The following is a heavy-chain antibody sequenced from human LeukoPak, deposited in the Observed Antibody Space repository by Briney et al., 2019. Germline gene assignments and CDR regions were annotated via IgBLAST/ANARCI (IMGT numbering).Heavy chain of an antibody. D-gene: IGHD2-21*02. V-gene: IGHV3-33*01. CDR2: IWYDGSNK. Sequence: GGSLRLSCAASGFTFSSYGMHWVRQAPGKGLEWVAVIWYDGSNKYYADSVKGRFTISRDNSKNTLYLQMNSLRAEDTAVYYCARVPGAYCGGDCYPDDYWGQGTLVTVSS. J-gene: IGHJ4*02. CDR1: GFTFSSYG. CDR3: ARVPGAYCGGDCYPDDY.